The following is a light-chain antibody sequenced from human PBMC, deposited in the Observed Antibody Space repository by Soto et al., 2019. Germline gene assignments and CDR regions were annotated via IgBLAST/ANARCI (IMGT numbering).Light chain of an antibody. CDR3: HQTYSVPPT. Sequence: DRQLTQFSCCLSSPVGERDTISCLASQRVSTYLNWYQQRPGKAPKLLIYAASTLQSGVPSTFSGSASGTNFTLTITSLQPEDFATYYCHQTYSVPPTFGQGTKVDIK. CDR2: AAS. J-gene: IGKJ1*01. V-gene: IGKV1-39*01. CDR1: QRVSTY.